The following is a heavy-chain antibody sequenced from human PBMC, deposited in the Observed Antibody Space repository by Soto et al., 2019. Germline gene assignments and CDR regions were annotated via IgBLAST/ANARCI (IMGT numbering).Heavy chain of an antibody. CDR1: GFTFSSYG. D-gene: IGHD3-9*01. J-gene: IGHJ6*02. CDR2: IWYDGSNK. Sequence: GGSLRLSCAASGFTFSSYGMHWVRQAPGKGLEWVAVIWYDGSNKYYADSVKGRFTISRDNSKNTLYLQMNSLRAEDTAVYYCAREYYDILTGRYYSYGMDVWGQGTTVTVSS. CDR3: AREYYDILTGRYYSYGMDV. V-gene: IGHV3-33*01.